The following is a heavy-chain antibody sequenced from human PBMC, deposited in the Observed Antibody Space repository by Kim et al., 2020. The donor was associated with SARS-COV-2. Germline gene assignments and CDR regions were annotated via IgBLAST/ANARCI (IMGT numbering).Heavy chain of an antibody. Sequence: SYAQKFQGRVTMTRDTSISAAYMELSRLRSDDTAVYYCAVSSSSWHIFDYWGQGTLVTVSS. CDR3: AVSSSSWHIFDY. D-gene: IGHD6-13*01. J-gene: IGHJ4*02. V-gene: IGHV1-2*02.